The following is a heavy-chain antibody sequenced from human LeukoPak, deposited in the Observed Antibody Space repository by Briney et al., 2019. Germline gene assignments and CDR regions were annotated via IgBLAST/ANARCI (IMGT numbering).Heavy chain of an antibody. CDR3: TKDSDLDY. Sequence: GGSLRLSCAASGFTFSNYAMSWVRQAPGKGLEWVANIKQDGSEKYYVDSVKGRFTISRDNAKKSLYLQMNSLRAEDTAIYYCTKDSDLDYWGQGTLVTVSS. J-gene: IGHJ4*02. CDR1: GFTFSNYA. CDR2: IKQDGSEK. V-gene: IGHV3-7*03.